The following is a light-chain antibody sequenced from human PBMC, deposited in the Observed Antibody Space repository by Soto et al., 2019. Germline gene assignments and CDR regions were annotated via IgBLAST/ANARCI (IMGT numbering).Light chain of an antibody. J-gene: IGKJ4*01. CDR2: GAS. CDR1: QSVSSN. Sequence: RVMTQSQATLSVSPGERATLSCRASQSVSSNLAWYQQKPGQAPRLLIYGASTRATGIPARFSGSGSGTDFTLTISSLQSEDFAVYYCQQYNNWPPITFGGGTKVDIK. CDR3: QQYNNWPPIT. V-gene: IGKV3-15*01.